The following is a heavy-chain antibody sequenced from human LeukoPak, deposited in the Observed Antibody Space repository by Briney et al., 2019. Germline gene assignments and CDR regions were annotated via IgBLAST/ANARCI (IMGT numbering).Heavy chain of an antibody. CDR3: ARIQLWGDYFDY. D-gene: IGHD5-18*01. Sequence: PGGSLRLSCAASGFTFSSYAMSWVRQAPGKGLEWVSAISGSGGSTYYADSVKGRFTISRDNSKNTLYLQMNSLRAEDTAVYYCARIQLWGDYFDYWGQGTLVTVSS. V-gene: IGHV3-23*01. J-gene: IGHJ4*02. CDR2: ISGSGGST. CDR1: GFTFSSYA.